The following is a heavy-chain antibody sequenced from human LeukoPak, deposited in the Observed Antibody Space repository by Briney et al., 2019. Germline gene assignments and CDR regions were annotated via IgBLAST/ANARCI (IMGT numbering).Heavy chain of an antibody. V-gene: IGHV4-34*01. CDR1: GGSFSGYY. CDR3: ARGCGSGSYSYYFDY. J-gene: IGHJ4*02. D-gene: IGHD3-10*01. Sequence: PSETLSLTCAVYGGSFSGYYWSWIRQPPGKGLEWIGEINHSGSTNYNPSLKCRVTISVDTSKNQFSLKLSSVTAADTAVYYCARGCGSGSYSYYFDYWGQGTLVTVSS. CDR2: INHSGST.